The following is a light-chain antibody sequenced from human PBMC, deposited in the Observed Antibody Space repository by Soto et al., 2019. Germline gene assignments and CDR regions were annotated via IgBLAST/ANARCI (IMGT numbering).Light chain of an antibody. J-gene: IGKJ4*01. Sequence: EIVMTQSPATLSVSPGERATLSCRASQSVSSNLAWYQQNPGQAPRLLIYGASTRATGIPARFSGSGSGTESTLTISSLQSEDFAVYYCQQYNNWPPLTFGGGTKVEIK. CDR2: GAS. CDR3: QQYNNWPPLT. V-gene: IGKV3-15*01. CDR1: QSVSSN.